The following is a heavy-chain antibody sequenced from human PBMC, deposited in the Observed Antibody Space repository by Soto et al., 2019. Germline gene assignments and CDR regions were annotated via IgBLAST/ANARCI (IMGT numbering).Heavy chain of an antibody. D-gene: IGHD3-3*01. V-gene: IGHV4-59*12. CDR3: ARWWSGSRQGFDP. J-gene: IGHJ5*02. Sequence: PSETLSLTCTVSGGSITNYYYSWIRQPPGKGLEWIGYIYYSGSTYYNPSLKSRVTISVDTSKNQFSLKLSSVTAADTAVYYCARWWSGSRQGFDPWGQGTLVTAPQ. CDR1: GGSITNYY. CDR2: IYYSGST.